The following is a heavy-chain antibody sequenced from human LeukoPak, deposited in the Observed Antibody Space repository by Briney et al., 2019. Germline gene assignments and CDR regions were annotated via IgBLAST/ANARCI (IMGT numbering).Heavy chain of an antibody. J-gene: IGHJ3*02. CDR3: ARTTVITPHAFDI. CDR1: GYSFTSYW. D-gene: IGHD4-23*01. V-gene: IGHV5-51*01. Sequence: GESLKISCKGSGYSFTSYWIAWVRQMPGKGLECMGIIYPGDSDTRYSPSFQGQATISADKSVSTAYLQWSSLKASDTTMYYCARTTVITPHAFDIWGQGTMVTVSS. CDR2: IYPGDSDT.